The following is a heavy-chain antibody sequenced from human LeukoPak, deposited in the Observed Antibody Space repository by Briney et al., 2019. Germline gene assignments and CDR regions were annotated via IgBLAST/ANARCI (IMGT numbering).Heavy chain of an antibody. Sequence: GGSLRLSCAASGFPFSSYGMNWVRQAPGKGLEWVSYINSGGSNTFYADSVKGRFTISRDNTKNSLYLQMNSLRAEDTAVYYCAKGTGPWGQGTLVTVSS. CDR3: AKGTGP. CDR1: GFPFSSYG. V-gene: IGHV3-48*04. J-gene: IGHJ5*02. CDR2: INSGGSNT.